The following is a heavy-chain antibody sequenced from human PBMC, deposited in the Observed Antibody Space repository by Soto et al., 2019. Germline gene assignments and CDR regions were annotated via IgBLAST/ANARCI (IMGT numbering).Heavy chain of an antibody. Sequence: SETLSLTCTVSGDSISRYNWNWIRQSPGKGLEWIGYLYYTGSTNSNPSFKSRVTISVDTSNNQLSLRLSSVTAADTAVYDCARLGAYYQSLDPWGPGTLVTVSS. CDR1: GDSISRYN. V-gene: IGHV4-59*01. CDR3: ARLGAYYQSLDP. CDR2: LYYTGST. J-gene: IGHJ5*02. D-gene: IGHD2-21*01.